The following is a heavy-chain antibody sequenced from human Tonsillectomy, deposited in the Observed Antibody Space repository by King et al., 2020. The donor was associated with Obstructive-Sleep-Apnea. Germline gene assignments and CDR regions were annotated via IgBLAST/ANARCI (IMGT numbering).Heavy chain of an antibody. D-gene: IGHD1-26*01. CDR1: GGSFSDYY. V-gene: IGHV4-34*01. CDR3: ARVLGAAGPDYYFDY. Sequence: VQLQQWGTGLLKPSETLSLTCAVYGGSFSDYYWSWIRQPPGKGLEWIGEINHSGSTNFNPSLKSRVTISVDTTRNHFSLKLHSVTAADTAVYYCARVLGAAGPDYYFDYWGQGSLVTVSS. CDR2: INHSGST. J-gene: IGHJ4*02.